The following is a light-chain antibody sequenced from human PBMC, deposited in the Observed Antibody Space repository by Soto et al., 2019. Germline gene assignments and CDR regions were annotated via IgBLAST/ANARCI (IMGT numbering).Light chain of an antibody. CDR2: GAY. CDR3: PQYNNWRPYT. Sequence: EIVXTQICTSLSQPPGQRATLSCRDSESVSKQLARYKKKDGKNTXLXXXGAYTRDNDIPDRFSGSGSGKELTLTIIGRKSEDFGGHYCPQYNNWRPYTLGQGTRLE. J-gene: IGKJ2*01. CDR1: ESVSKQ. V-gene: IGKV3-15*01.